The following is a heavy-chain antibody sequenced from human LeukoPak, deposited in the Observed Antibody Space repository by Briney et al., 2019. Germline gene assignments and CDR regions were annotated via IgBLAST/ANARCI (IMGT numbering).Heavy chain of an antibody. D-gene: IGHD5-18*01. CDR3: ARSQGTDTAMAFDY. V-gene: IGHV3-30-3*01. Sequence: GGSLRLSCAASGFTFSSYAMHWVRQAPGKGLEWVAVISYDGSNKYYADSVEGRFTISRDNSKNTLYLQMNSLRAEDTAVYYCARSQGTDTAMAFDYWGQGTLVTVSS. CDR2: ISYDGSNK. CDR1: GFTFSSYA. J-gene: IGHJ4*02.